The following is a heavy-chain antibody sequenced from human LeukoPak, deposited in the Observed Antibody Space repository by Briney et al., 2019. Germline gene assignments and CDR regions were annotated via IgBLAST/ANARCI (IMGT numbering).Heavy chain of an antibody. J-gene: IGHJ1*01. D-gene: IGHD6-19*01. V-gene: IGHV1-24*01. CDR2: FDPEDGRP. CDR3: AAGYSSGWFAEYFHS. CDR1: GYSLTDLS. Sequence: ASVKVSCNVSGYSLTDLSRHWVRQAPGNGLEWMGGFDPEDGRPVYAQKFQGRVTLTEDTSTETAYMELSSLRSEDTAVYFCAAGYSSGWFAEYFHSWGQGTLVTVSS.